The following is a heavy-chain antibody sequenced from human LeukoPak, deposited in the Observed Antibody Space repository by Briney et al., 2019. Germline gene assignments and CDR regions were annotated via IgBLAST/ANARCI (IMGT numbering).Heavy chain of an antibody. J-gene: IGHJ4*02. V-gene: IGHV3-48*01. Sequence: PGGSLRLSCAASGFTFNAFGMNWVRQAPGKGLEWVSYIGTTSGAIYYADSVRGRFTISRDSAKNSLYLQMNSLRAEDTAVYYCARFRPWGDKAFDYWGQGTLVTVSS. CDR3: ARFRPWGDKAFDY. D-gene: IGHD2-21*02. CDR2: IGTTSGAI. CDR1: GFTFNAFG.